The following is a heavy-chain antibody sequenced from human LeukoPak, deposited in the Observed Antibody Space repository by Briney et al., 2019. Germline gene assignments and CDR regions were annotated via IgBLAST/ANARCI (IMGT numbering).Heavy chain of an antibody. V-gene: IGHV3-30*02. CDR3: AKDYYGSGSNPGYYYYYGMDV. CDR2: IWYDGSNK. J-gene: IGHJ6*02. D-gene: IGHD3-10*01. CDR1: GFTFSSYG. Sequence: PGGSLRLSCAASGFTFSSYGMHWVRQAPGKGLEWVAVIWYDGSNKYYADSVKGRFTISRDNSKNTLYLQMNSLRAEDTAVYYCAKDYYGSGSNPGYYYYYGMDVWGQGTTVTVS.